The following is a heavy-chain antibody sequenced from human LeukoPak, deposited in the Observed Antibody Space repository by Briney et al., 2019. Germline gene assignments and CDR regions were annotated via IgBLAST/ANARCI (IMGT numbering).Heavy chain of an antibody. CDR1: GVTLSNYA. V-gene: IGHV3-23*01. CDR3: AKQSAGSAAWYSLHYDF. CDR2: ISSSGGGGGT. D-gene: IGHD6-13*01. Sequence: GGSLRLSCVASGVTLSNYAMSWARQAPGKGLEWVSGISSSGGGGGTYYADSVKGRFTISRDNSKDTLYLQMNGLRAEDTAVYFCAKQSAGSAAWYSLHYDFWGQGTLVTVSS. J-gene: IGHJ4*02.